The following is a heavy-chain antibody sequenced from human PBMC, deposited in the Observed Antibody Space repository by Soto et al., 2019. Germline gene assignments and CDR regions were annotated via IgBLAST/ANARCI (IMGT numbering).Heavy chain of an antibody. CDR1: GGTLSTHA. CDR3: ARGYCSGGNCYSGMDV. V-gene: IGHV1-69*13. J-gene: IGHJ6*02. Sequence: SVKVSCKASGGTLSTHAIIWVRQAPGHGLEWMGGIIPISGTTYYTQKFQGRVTITADEPTSTAFMELSSLKSDDTAVFYCARGYCSGGNCYSGMDVWGQGTMVTVSS. D-gene: IGHD2-15*01. CDR2: IIPISGTT.